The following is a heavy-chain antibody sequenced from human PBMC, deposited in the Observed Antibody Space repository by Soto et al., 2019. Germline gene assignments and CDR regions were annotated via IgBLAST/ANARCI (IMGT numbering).Heavy chain of an antibody. CDR3: ARDLPKDDTLVRFYYYGMDV. J-gene: IGHJ6*02. Sequence: GGSLRLSCAASGFTFSSYAMHWVRQAPGKGLEWVAVISYDGSNKYYADSVKGRFTISRDNSKNTLYLQMNSLRAEDTAVYYCARDLPKDDTLVRFYYYGMDVWGQGTTVTVSS. V-gene: IGHV3-30-3*01. CDR2: ISYDGSNK. D-gene: IGHD3-9*01. CDR1: GFTFSSYA.